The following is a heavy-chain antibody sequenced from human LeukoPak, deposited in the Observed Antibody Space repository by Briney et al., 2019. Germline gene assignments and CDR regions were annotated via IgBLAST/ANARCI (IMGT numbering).Heavy chain of an antibody. J-gene: IGHJ4*02. D-gene: IGHD5-18*01. CDR3: AILLRGYSYGYPPFAY. Sequence: ASVKVSCKASGYTFTSYGISWVRQAPGQGLEWMGWISAYNGNTNYAQKLQGSVTMTTDTSTSTAYMELRSLRSDDTAVYYCAILLRGYSYGYPPFAYWGQGTLVTVSS. CDR1: GYTFTSYG. CDR2: ISAYNGNT. V-gene: IGHV1-18*01.